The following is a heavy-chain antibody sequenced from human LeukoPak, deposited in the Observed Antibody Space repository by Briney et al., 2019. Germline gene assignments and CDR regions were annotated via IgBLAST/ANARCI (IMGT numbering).Heavy chain of an antibody. CDR1: GFTFTDYW. CDR2: IRQDGGEK. CDR3: ARDGTAPGLYSDL. J-gene: IGHJ4*01. D-gene: IGHD6-13*01. V-gene: IGHV3-7*01. Sequence: GGSLRLSCAVSGFTFTDYWMNWVRQAPGKGLEWVASIRQDGGEKSYVDSVKGRFTISRDNTKNSLYLQMSSLRVEDTAVYYCARDGTAPGLYSDLWGQGTLVTVSS.